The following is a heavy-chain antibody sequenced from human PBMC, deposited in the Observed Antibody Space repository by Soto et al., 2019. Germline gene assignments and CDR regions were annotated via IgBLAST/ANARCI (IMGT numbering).Heavy chain of an antibody. CDR2: IYSGGST. CDR1: GVTVSSNY. D-gene: IGHD5-18*01. CDR3: ARHGYNYGGGYFDY. V-gene: IGHV3-66*04. J-gene: IGHJ4*02. Sequence: EVQLMESGGGLVQPGGSLRLSCAASGVTVSSNYMSWVRQAPGKGLDWVSVIYSGGSTYYADSVKGRFTISRDNSKNTLYLQMNSLRAEDTAVYYCARHGYNYGGGYFDYWGQGTLVTVSS.